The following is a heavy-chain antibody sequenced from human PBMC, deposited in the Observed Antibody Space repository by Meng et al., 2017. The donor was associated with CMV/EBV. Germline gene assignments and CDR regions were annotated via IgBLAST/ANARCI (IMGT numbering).Heavy chain of an antibody. CDR2: IYYSGST. Sequence: QLQWPESGPRLGKPSETRSFTCTVAGGAISSSSYYWGWIRQPPGKGLEWIGSIYYSGSTYYNPSLKSRVTISVDTSKNQFSLKLSSVTAADTAVYYCARDAGHYDILTGYSYWGQGTLVTVSS. J-gene: IGHJ4*02. D-gene: IGHD3-9*01. CDR3: ARDAGHYDILTGYSY. CDR1: GGAISSSSYY. V-gene: IGHV4-39*07.